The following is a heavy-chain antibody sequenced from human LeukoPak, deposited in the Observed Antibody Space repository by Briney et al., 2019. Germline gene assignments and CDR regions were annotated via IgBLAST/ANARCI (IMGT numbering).Heavy chain of an antibody. CDR1: GFIFTDYT. D-gene: IGHD5-24*01. CDR2: ITNYGDGT. CDR3: VKDTRDTRDDH. J-gene: IGHJ5*02. Sequence: GGSLRLSCSASGFIFTDYTIHWVRQAPGKGLEYVSAITNYGDGTDYADSVKGRFTISRDNSKNTVWLQMSSLRPEDTAVYYCVKDTRDTRDDHWGQGTLVTVSS. V-gene: IGHV3-64D*06.